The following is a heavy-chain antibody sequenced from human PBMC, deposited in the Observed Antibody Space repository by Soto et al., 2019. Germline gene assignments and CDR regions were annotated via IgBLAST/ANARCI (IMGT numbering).Heavy chain of an antibody. D-gene: IGHD6-6*01. V-gene: IGHV1-46*01. J-gene: IGHJ6*02. Sequence: QVQLVQSGAEVKKPGASVKVSCKASGYSLTSYYMHWVRQAPGQGLEWMGIINPSGGSTSYAQKFQGGVTXTRDTSTSTVYMELSSLRSEDTAVYYCASEYSSSSRYGMDVWGQGTTVTVSS. CDR3: ASEYSSSSRYGMDV. CDR1: GYSLTSYY. CDR2: INPSGGST.